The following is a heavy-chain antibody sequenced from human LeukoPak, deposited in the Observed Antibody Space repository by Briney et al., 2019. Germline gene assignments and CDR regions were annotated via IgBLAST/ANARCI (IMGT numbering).Heavy chain of an antibody. J-gene: IGHJ3*02. CDR2: IIPIFGTA. V-gene: IGHV1-69*01. D-gene: IGHD2-21*01. CDR3: AYSLRMARGAFDI. CDR1: GGTFSSYA. Sequence: SVKVSCKASGGTFSSYAISWVRQAPGQGLEWMGGIIPIFGTANYAQKFQGRVTITADESTSTTYMELSSLRSEDTAVYYCAYSLRMARGAFDIWGQGTMVTVSS.